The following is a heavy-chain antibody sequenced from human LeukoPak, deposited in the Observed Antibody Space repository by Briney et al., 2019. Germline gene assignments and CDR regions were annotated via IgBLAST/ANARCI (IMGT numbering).Heavy chain of an antibody. CDR3: AKGLSVASSFFDY. CDR2: ITGSGGST. J-gene: IGHJ4*02. Sequence: GGSLRLSCAASGFTFSSNAMSWVRQAPGKGLEWVSYITGSGGSTLYADSVKGRSTVSRDNSKNTLYLQMNSLRAEDTAVYYCAKGLSVASSFFDYWGQGTLVTVSS. V-gene: IGHV3-23*01. D-gene: IGHD2-15*01. CDR1: GFTFSSNA.